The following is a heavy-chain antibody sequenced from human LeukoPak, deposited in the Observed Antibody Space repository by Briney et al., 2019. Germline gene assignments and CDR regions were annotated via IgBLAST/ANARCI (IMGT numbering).Heavy chain of an antibody. CDR2: ITWNSDSI. CDR1: GFIFDDYA. Sequence: GGSLRLSCAASGFIFDDYAMHWVRQAPGKGLEWVSGITWNSDSIDYANSVKGRFTISRDNAKNSLYLQMNSLRVEDTAVYYCARDLGATIFDFDYWGQGTLVTVSS. CDR3: ARDLGATIFDFDY. V-gene: IGHV3-9*01. J-gene: IGHJ4*02. D-gene: IGHD1-26*01.